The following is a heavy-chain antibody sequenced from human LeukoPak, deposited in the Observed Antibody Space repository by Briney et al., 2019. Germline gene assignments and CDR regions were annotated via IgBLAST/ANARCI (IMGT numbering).Heavy chain of an antibody. CDR2: ISSRQNDV. Sequence: PGRSLRLSCAASGFTFSSFNMNWVRQTPGKGLEWVSSISSRQNDVQYADSLEGRFTISRDNAKNSLYLQMNTLTAEDTAVYFCAREVGSGWNYFDLWGQGTLVTVSS. J-gene: IGHJ4*02. V-gene: IGHV3-21*01. D-gene: IGHD6-19*01. CDR1: GFTFSSFN. CDR3: AREVGSGWNYFDL.